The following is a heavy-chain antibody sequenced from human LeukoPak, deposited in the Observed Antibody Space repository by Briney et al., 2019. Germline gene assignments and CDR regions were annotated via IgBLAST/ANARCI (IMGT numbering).Heavy chain of an antibody. CDR2: INWNGGST. Sequence: GGSLRLSCAASGFTFDDYGMSWVRQAPGKGLEWVSGINWNGGSTGYADSVKGRFTISRDNAKNSLYLQMNSLRAEDTALYYCARGLYYYDSSGYCYLGYWGQGTLVTVSS. D-gene: IGHD3-22*01. CDR3: ARGLYYYDSSGYCYLGY. V-gene: IGHV3-20*04. CDR1: GFTFDDYG. J-gene: IGHJ4*02.